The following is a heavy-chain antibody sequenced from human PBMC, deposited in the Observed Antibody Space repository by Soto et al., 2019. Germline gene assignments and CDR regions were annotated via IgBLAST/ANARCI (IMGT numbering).Heavy chain of an antibody. Sequence: SETLSLTCTVSGGSISSYYWSWIRQPPGKGLEWIGYIYYSGSTNYNPSLKSRVTISVDTSKNQFSLKLSSVTAADTAVYYCARLRKAPAYDYIWGSYRRDGYYYYMDVWGKGTTVTVSS. CDR3: ARLRKAPAYDYIWGSYRRDGYYYYMDV. CDR1: GGSISSYY. V-gene: IGHV4-59*08. J-gene: IGHJ6*03. CDR2: IYYSGST. D-gene: IGHD3-16*02.